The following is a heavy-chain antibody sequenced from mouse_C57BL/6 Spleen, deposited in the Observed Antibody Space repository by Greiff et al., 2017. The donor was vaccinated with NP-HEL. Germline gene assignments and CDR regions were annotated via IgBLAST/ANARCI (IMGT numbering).Heavy chain of an antibody. J-gene: IGHJ4*01. CDR1: GFTFTDYG. CDR2: ISNLAYSN. Sequence: EVQRVESGGGLVQPGGSLKLSCAASGFTFTDYGMAWVRQAPRKGPEWVAFISNLAYSNYYADTVTGRFTISRENAKNTLYLEMSSLGSEDTAMYYCARHPLLYQGAMDYWGQGTSVTVSS. CDR3: ARHPLLYQGAMDY. V-gene: IGHV5-15*01. D-gene: IGHD2-12*01.